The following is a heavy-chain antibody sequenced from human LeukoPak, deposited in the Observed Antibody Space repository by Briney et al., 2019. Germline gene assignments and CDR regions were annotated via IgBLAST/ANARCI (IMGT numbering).Heavy chain of an antibody. V-gene: IGHV4-59*12. CDR1: GGSISSYF. CDR3: ARGDPNWFDP. CDR2: IYHSGST. Sequence: SETLSLTCTVSGGSISSYFWSWIRQPAGKGLEWIGYIYHSGSTYYNPSLKSRVTISVDRSKNQFSLKLSSVTAADTAVYYCARGDPNWFDPWGQGTLVTVSS. J-gene: IGHJ5*02.